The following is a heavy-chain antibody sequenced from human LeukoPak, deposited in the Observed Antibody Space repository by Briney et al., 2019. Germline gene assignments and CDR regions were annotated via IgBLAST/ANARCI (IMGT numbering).Heavy chain of an antibody. CDR1: GFTFSSYA. CDR3: AKRMGSSGYQESY. V-gene: IGHV3-23*01. D-gene: IGHD3-22*01. J-gene: IGHJ4*02. CDR2: ISGSGDST. Sequence: GGSLRLSCAASGFTFSSYAMSWVRQAPGKGLEWVSAISGSGDSTYYADSVKGRFTISRDNSKNTLYLQMNSLRAEDTAVYYCAKRMGSSGYQESYWGQGTLVTVSS.